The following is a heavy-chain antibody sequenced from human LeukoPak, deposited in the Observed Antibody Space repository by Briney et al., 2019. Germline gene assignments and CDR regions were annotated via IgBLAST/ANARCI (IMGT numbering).Heavy chain of an antibody. J-gene: IGHJ4*02. CDR3: ARAIAVAGLLYYFDY. Sequence: SETLSLTCAVYGGSFSGYYWSWIRQPPGKGLEWIRKINLSGGTNYNPSLKSRVAISVDTSKNQFSLKLSSVTAADTAVYYCARAIAVAGLLYYFDYWGQGTLVTVSS. V-gene: IGHV4-34*01. CDR2: INLSGGT. D-gene: IGHD6-19*01. CDR1: GGSFSGYY.